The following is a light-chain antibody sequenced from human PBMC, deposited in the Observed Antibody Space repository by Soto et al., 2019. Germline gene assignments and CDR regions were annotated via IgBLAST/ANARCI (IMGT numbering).Light chain of an antibody. CDR2: EVS. V-gene: IGLV2-8*01. J-gene: IGLJ2*01. CDR1: SSDVGGYNY. CDR3: SSDGGSNTVV. Sequence: QSALTQPPSASGSPGQSVTISCTGSSSDVGGYNYVSWYQQHPGKAPKLMIYEVSKRPSGVPDRLSGSKSGNTAALTVSGLPAEDEADYYCSSDGGSNTVVFGGGTKLTVL.